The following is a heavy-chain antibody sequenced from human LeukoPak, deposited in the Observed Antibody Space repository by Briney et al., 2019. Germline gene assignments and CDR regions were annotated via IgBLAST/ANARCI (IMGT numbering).Heavy chain of an antibody. CDR2: INAGNGNT. CDR1: GYTFTGYY. D-gene: IGHD3-3*01. Sequence: ASVKVSCKASGYTFTGYYMHWVRQAPGQGLEWMGWINAGNGNTKYSQEFQGRVTITRDTSASTAYMELSSLRSEDMAVYYCARERYDFWSGYYFDYWGQGTLVTVSS. CDR3: ARERYDFWSGYYFDY. J-gene: IGHJ4*02. V-gene: IGHV1-3*03.